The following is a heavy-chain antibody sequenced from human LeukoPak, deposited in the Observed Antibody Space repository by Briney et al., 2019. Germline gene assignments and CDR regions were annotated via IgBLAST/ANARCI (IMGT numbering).Heavy chain of an antibody. V-gene: IGHV1-46*01. J-gene: IGHJ6*03. CDR1: GYTFTSYY. CDR3: ARTPEFLEWFDYYYYMDV. Sequence: ASVKVSCKASGYTFTSYYMHWVRQAPGQGLEWMGIINPSGGSTSYAQKFQGRVTMTRDMSTSTVYMELSSLRSEDTAVYYCARTPEFLEWFDYYYYMDVWGKGTTVTVSS. D-gene: IGHD3-3*01. CDR2: INPSGGST.